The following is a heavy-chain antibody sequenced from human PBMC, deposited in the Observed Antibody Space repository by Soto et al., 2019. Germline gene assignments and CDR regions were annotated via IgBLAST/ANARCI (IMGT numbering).Heavy chain of an antibody. Sequence: EVQLVESGGGLVQPGRSLRLSCAASGFTFDDYAMHWVRQAPGKGLEWVSGISWNSGSIGYADSVKGRFTISRDNAKNSLYLQMNSLRAEDTALYYCAKDKAAGTIGDLSGAFDIWGQGTMVTVSS. CDR3: AKDKAAGTIGDLSGAFDI. J-gene: IGHJ3*02. CDR2: ISWNSGSI. V-gene: IGHV3-9*01. D-gene: IGHD6-13*01. CDR1: GFTFDDYA.